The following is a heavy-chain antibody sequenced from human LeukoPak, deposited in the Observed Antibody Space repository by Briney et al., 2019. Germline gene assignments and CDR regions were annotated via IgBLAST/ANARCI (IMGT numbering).Heavy chain of an antibody. V-gene: IGHV3-53*05. CDR1: GFAVSSSY. CDR2: IYSGGST. J-gene: IGHJ6*04. CDR3: VRGQTSTSPGV. Sequence: GGSLRLSCAAAGFAVSSSYMSWVRQAPGKWLEWVSLIYSGGSTHYADSVKGRFSISRDSSKNTLYLQMNTLRDEDTAVYYCVRGQTSTSPGVWGEGTTVTVSS. D-gene: IGHD5-24*01.